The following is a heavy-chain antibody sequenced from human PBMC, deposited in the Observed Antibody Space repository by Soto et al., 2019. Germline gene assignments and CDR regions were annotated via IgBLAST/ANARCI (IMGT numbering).Heavy chain of an antibody. CDR1: GFTVRNNY. CDR3: AGPTGDPGGGGYYFDY. Sequence: EVQLVESGGGLIQPGGSLRLSCAASGFTVRNNYMSWVRQPPGKGPEWVSIIYSGGKTYYADAVKGRFTISRDNSKNTINLQRNRLRAEHTAIYYWAGPTGDPGGGGYYFDYWGRGTLVTVSS. D-gene: IGHD7-27*01. V-gene: IGHV3-53*01. CDR2: IYSGGKT. J-gene: IGHJ4*02.